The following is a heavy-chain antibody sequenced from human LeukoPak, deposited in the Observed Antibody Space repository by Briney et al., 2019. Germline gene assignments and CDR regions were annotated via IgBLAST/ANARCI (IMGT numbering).Heavy chain of an antibody. Sequence: PGGSLRLSCAASGFTFSNSSMNWVRQAPGKGLEWVSSISSSSSYIYYADSVKGRFTISRDNAKNSLYLQMNSLRAEDTAVYYCARPRYSSGWYYFDYWGQGTLVTVSS. CDR2: ISSSSSYI. J-gene: IGHJ4*02. CDR1: GFTFSNSS. D-gene: IGHD6-19*01. CDR3: ARPRYSSGWYYFDY. V-gene: IGHV3-21*01.